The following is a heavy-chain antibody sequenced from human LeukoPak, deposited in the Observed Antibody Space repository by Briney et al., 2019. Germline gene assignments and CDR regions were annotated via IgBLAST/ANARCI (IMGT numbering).Heavy chain of an antibody. V-gene: IGHV4-59*01. D-gene: IGHD3-10*01. CDR2: IYYSGST. J-gene: IGHJ4*02. CDR1: GGSISSYY. CDR3: ARGGVNIDY. Sequence: PSETLSLTCIVSGGSISSYYWSCIRQPPGKGLEWIGYIYYSGSTNYNPSLKSRVTISVDTSKNQFSLKLSSVTAADTAVYFCARGGVNIDYWGQGTLVTVSS.